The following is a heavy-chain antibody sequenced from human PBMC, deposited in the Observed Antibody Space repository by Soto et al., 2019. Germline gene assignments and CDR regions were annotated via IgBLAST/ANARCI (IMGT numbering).Heavy chain of an antibody. CDR3: VRLNRDYYYYGMDV. J-gene: IGHJ6*02. CDR2: IDHNGIT. V-gene: IGHV4-4*02. Sequence: SETLSLTCAVSGDSIRNSKWWTWVRQTPGKGLEWIGKIDHNGITNYNPSLESRVTILKDNSKNQLSLKLSSVTGADSAVYYCVRLNRDYYYYGMDVWGQGATVTVSS. CDR1: GDSIRNSKW.